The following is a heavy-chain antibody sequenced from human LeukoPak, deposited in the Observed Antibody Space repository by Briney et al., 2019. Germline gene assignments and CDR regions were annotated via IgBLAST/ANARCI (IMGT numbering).Heavy chain of an antibody. CDR1: GFTFSSYA. V-gene: IGHV3-23*01. J-gene: IGHJ4*02. Sequence: GGSLRLSCAASGFTFSSYAMHWVRQAPGKGLEWVSAISGSGRSTFYADSVKGRFTISRDNAKNTLNLQMNSLRAEDTAVYYCAKHGFGVFEGYWGQGTLVTVSS. D-gene: IGHD3-10*01. CDR3: AKHGFGVFEGY. CDR2: ISGSGRST.